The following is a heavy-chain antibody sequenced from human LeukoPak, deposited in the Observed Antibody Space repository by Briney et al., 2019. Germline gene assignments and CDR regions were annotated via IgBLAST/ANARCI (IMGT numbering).Heavy chain of an antibody. J-gene: IGHJ4*02. CDR2: ISYDGSNE. D-gene: IGHD6-6*01. V-gene: IGHV3-30*04. CDR1: GFTFSSYV. Sequence: GGSLRLSCAASGFTFSSYVMHWVRQAPGKGLEWVAIISYDGSNEYYADSVKGRFTISRDNSKNTLYLQMNSLRAADTAVYYCATDKGTSYLSSFDYWGQGTLVTVSS. CDR3: ATDKGTSYLSSFDY.